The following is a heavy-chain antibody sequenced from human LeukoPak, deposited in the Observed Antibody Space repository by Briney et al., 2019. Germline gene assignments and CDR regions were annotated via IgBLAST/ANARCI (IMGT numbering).Heavy chain of an antibody. V-gene: IGHV4-39*07. CDR3: AREPSGYDYRYYYCMDV. CDR1: GGSISSSSYY. J-gene: IGHJ6*03. CDR2: IYYSGST. Sequence: PSETLSLTCTVSGGSISSSSYYWGWIRQPPGKGLEWIGSIYYSGSTYYNPSLKSRVTISVDTSKNQFSLKLSSVTAADTAVYYCAREPSGYDYRYYYCMDVWGKGTTVTVSS. D-gene: IGHD5-12*01.